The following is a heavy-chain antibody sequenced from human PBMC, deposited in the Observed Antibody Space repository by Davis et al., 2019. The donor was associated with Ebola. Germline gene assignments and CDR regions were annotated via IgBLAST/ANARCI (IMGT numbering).Heavy chain of an antibody. CDR1: AFTFSSYA. D-gene: IGHD6-13*01. V-gene: IGHV3-23*01. Sequence: GESLKISCAASAFTFSSYAMTWVRQAPGKGLEWVSSISGSGGSTYYADSVKGRFTVSRDNSKNTLFLQMNSLRAEDSALYYCAKLQQLTRWGFFDYWGQGTLVTVSS. CDR2: ISGSGGST. J-gene: IGHJ4*02. CDR3: AKLQQLTRWGFFDY.